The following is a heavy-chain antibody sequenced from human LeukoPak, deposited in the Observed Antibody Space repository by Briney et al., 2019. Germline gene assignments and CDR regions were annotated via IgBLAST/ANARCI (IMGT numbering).Heavy chain of an antibody. V-gene: IGHV3-7*01. CDR1: GYTISNYW. Sequence: GGSLRLSCAASGYTISNYWMAWVRQAPGKGLEWVANIKPDGSEKYYVDSVKGRFTVSRDNTKNSLYPQMNSLRVEDTALYYCARWWATSASIFIDYWGQGTLVTVPS. CDR2: IKPDGSEK. J-gene: IGHJ4*02. CDR3: ARWWATSASIFIDY. D-gene: IGHD3-3*02.